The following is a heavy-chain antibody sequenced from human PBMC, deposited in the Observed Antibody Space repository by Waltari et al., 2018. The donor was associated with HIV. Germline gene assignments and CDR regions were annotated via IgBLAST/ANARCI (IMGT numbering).Heavy chain of an antibody. CDR1: GGSGFSRVSY. J-gene: IGHJ5*02. D-gene: IGHD2-15*01. CDR3: AILDCSGGTCSPFDP. Sequence: QLQLQESGAGLVKPSDTLSLTCTVSGGSGFSRVSYWGWIRQPPGRGLVWIGTLYYTGNTYYNPSLLSRVSISGGVSKNQFSLKLGSVSASDTAVYYCAILDCSGGTCSPFDPWGQGTLVTVSS. V-gene: IGHV4-39*01. CDR2: LYYTGNT.